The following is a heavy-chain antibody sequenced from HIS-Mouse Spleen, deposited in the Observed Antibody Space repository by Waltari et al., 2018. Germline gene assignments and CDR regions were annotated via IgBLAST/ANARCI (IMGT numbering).Heavy chain of an antibody. CDR3: ARDRYWYFDR. J-gene: IGHJ2*01. V-gene: IGHV3-7*01. CDR2: IKEDGSGK. Sequence: EVQLVESGGGLVQPGGSLRLSCAASGFTFSSYWMGWVRQAPGMGLGWGGNIKEDGSGKDYVDYVKGGLTISRDNAKTSLYLQMNSLRAEDTAVYDCARDRYWYFDRWGRGTLVTVSS. CDR1: GFTFSSYW.